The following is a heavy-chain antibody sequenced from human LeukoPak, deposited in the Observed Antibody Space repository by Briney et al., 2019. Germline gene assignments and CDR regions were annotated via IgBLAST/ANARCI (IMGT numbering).Heavy chain of an antibody. V-gene: IGHV4-34*01. CDR1: GGSFSGYY. CDR2: INHSGST. CDR3: ARSSPYYYDSSGYPQDAFDI. Sequence: PSETLSLTCAVYGGSFSGYYWSWIRQPPGKGLEWIGEINHSGSTNYNPSLKSRVTISVDTSKNQFSLKLSSVTAADTAVYYCARSSPYYYDSSGYPQDAFDIWGQGTMVTVSS. D-gene: IGHD3-22*01. J-gene: IGHJ3*02.